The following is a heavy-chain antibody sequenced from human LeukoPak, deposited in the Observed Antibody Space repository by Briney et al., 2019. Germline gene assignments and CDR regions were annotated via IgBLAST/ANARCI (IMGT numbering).Heavy chain of an antibody. D-gene: IGHD2/OR15-2a*01. J-gene: IGHJ4*02. CDR3: ARNMAY. CDR2: LYDSGST. CDR1: GGSFRDYY. Sequence: SETLSLTCTVSGGSFRDYYWSWIRQPPGKGLEWIGYLYDSGSTIYNPSLKSRVTISLDTSKNQLSLTLNSVTAADTAVYYCARNMAYWGQGTLVTVSS. V-gene: IGHV4-59*01.